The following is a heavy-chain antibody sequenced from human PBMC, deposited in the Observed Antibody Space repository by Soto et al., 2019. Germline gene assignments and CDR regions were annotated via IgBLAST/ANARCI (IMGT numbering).Heavy chain of an antibody. CDR3: ASGAGSGWYPGAFDI. Sequence: QVQLQESGPGLVKPSGTLSLTCAVSGGSISSSHWWSWVRQPPGKGLEWIGETYHSGSTNYNPSLKRRVTISVDKSKHQFSLKLTSVTAADTAVYYCASGAGSGWYPGAFDIWGQGTMVTVSS. CDR2: TYHSGST. V-gene: IGHV4-4*02. CDR1: GGSISSSHW. D-gene: IGHD6-19*01. J-gene: IGHJ3*02.